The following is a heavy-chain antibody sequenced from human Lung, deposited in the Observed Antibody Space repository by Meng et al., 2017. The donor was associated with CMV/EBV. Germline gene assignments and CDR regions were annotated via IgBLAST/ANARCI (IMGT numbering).Heavy chain of an antibody. CDR2: IDDRGRT. V-gene: IGHV4-34*01. Sequence: VPRQQCGARLLKPAETLALTCAVYGWSFSHYYWTWIRQPPRKGLEWIGEIDDRGRTTYNPSLKSRTTISVDTSKNQFSLKLRSMTAADTATYFCARPVDCSSNYCTGPFHIWGQGTMVTVSS. CDR1: GWSFSHYY. CDR3: ARPVDCSSNYCTGPFHI. J-gene: IGHJ3*02. D-gene: IGHD2-2*01.